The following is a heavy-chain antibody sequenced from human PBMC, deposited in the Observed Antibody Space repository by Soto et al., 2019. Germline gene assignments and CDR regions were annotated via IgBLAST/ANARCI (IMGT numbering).Heavy chain of an antibody. CDR1: GFTVSTKY. CDR2: IYSGGST. CDR3: ARDPWPADY. J-gene: IGHJ4*02. Sequence: EVQLVESGGGLVQPGGSLRLSCAASGFTVSTKYMSWVRQAPGKGLEWVSVIYSGGSTFYADSVRGRFTISRDNSKNTVNLQMNSLRAEDTAVYYCARDPWPADYWGQGTLVTVSS. V-gene: IGHV3-66*01.